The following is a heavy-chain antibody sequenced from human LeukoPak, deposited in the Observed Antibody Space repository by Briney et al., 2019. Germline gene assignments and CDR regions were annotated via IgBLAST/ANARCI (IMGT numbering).Heavy chain of an antibody. CDR1: GFTFSDYY. CDR3: ARDRTDPHYDILTGYFPDY. J-gene: IGHJ4*02. CDR2: ISSSSSTI. Sequence: GGSLRLSCAASGFTFSDYYMSWVRQAPGKGLEWVSYISSSSSTIYYADSVKGRFTISRDNAKNSLYLQMNSLRAEDTAVYYCARDRTDPHYDILTGYFPDYWGQGTLVTVSS. D-gene: IGHD3-9*01. V-gene: IGHV3-11*04.